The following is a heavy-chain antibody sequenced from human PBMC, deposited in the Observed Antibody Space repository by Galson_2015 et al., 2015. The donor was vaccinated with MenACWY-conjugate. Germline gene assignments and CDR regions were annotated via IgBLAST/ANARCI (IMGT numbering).Heavy chain of an antibody. V-gene: IGHV3-74*01. D-gene: IGHD4/OR15-4a*01. J-gene: IGHJ6*02. CDR2: IKPGGSGS. Sequence: SLRLSCAGSGFTFSNHSIHWARQAPGKGLVWVSRIKPGGSGSTYADSVRGRFTLSRDNAKNTVCLQMTSLRPEDTAVYYCARTLVVTPPSMDVLGQGTPVPRSS. CDR1: GFTFSNHS. CDR3: ARTLVVTPPSMDV.